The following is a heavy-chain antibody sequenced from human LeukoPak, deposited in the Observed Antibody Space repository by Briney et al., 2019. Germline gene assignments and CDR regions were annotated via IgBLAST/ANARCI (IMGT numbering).Heavy chain of an antibody. CDR2: ISGSGGST. J-gene: IGHJ4*02. CDR1: GFTFSTYW. CDR3: AKDVEGDYGDYEGQYYFDY. Sequence: GGSLRLSCAASGFTFSTYWMSWVRQAPGKGLEWVSAISGSGGSTYYADSVKGRFTISRDNSKNTLYLQMNSLRAEDTAVYYCAKDVEGDYGDYEGQYYFDYWGQGTLVTVSS. V-gene: IGHV3-23*01. D-gene: IGHD4-17*01.